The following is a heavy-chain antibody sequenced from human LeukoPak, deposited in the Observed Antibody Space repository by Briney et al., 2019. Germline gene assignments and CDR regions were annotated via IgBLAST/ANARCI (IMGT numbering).Heavy chain of an antibody. J-gene: IGHJ5*02. CDR1: GGSFSGYY. Sequence: SSEILSLTCAVYGGSFSGYYWSWIRQPPGKGLEWIGEINHSGSTNYNPSLKSRVTISVDTSKNQFSLKLSSVTAADTAVYYCARGSTVTTRWFDPWGQGTLVTVSS. V-gene: IGHV4-34*01. CDR3: ARGSTVTTRWFDP. D-gene: IGHD4-17*01. CDR2: INHSGST.